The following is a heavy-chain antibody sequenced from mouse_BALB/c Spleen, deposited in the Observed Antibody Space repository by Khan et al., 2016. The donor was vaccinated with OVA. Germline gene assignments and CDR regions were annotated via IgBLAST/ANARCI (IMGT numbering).Heavy chain of an antibody. CDR3: ARGNYYGYAMDY. J-gene: IGHJ4*01. D-gene: IGHD1-1*01. CDR1: GYSITSNYA. V-gene: IGHV3-2*02. CDR2: ISYSGTT. Sequence: EVQLQESGPGLVKPSQSLSLTCTVTGYSITSNYAWNWIRQFPGNKLEWMGYISYSGTTSYNTSLKSRISITRATSKNQFFLQLNSLTTEDTATYYCARGNYYGYAMDYWGQGTSVTVSS.